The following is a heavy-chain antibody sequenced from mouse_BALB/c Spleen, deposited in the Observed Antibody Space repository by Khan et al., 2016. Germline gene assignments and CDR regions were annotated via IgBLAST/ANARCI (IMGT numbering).Heavy chain of an antibody. V-gene: IGHV5-6-5*01. CDR2: ISSGGST. CDR1: GFTFSSYA. D-gene: IGHD2-4*01. CDR3: ARGVDYDVRDAMDY. J-gene: IGHJ4*01. Sequence: EVELVESGGGLVKPGGSLKLSCAASGFTFSSYAMSWVRQTPEKRLEWVASISSGGSTYYPDSVKGRFTISRDNARNILYLQMSSLRSEDMAMYYCARGVDYDVRDAMDYWGQGTSVTVSS.